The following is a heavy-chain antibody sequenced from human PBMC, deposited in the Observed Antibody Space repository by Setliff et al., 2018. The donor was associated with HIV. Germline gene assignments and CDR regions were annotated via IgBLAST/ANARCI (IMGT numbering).Heavy chain of an antibody. Sequence: LSLTCTVSGGSINNHYWYWIRQPPGKGLEWIGYIYISGTTNYNPYLKNRVTMSLDTSKTQVSLRLTSVTAADTAVYYCARRSIVGVTRGFYYYGLDVWGQGTTVTVSS. CDR2: IYISGTT. D-gene: IGHD1-26*01. J-gene: IGHJ6*02. CDR1: GGSINNHY. CDR3: ARRSIVGVTRGFYYYGLDV. V-gene: IGHV4-4*09.